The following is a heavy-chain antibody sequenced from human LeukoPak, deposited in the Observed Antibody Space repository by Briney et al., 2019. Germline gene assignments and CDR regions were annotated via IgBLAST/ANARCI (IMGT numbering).Heavy chain of an antibody. Sequence: GRSLRLSCAASGFTFSSYAMHWVRQAPGKGLEWVAVISYDGSNKYYADSVKGRFTISRDNSKNTLYLQMNSLRAEDTAVYYCASIDYSTSYWGQGTLVTVSS. CDR1: GFTFSSYA. D-gene: IGHD4-11*01. V-gene: IGHV3-30*04. CDR2: ISYDGSNK. J-gene: IGHJ4*02. CDR3: ASIDYSTSY.